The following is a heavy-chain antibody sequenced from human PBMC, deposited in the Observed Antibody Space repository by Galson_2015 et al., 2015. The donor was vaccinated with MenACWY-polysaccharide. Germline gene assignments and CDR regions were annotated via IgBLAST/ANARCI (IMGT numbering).Heavy chain of an antibody. CDR1: GLTFSNWW. V-gene: IGHV3-7*01. CDR2: IKKDGSEK. D-gene: IGHD7-27*01. CDR3: TRGHLGLGL. J-gene: IGHJ6*02. Sequence: SLRLSCAASGLTFSNWWMTWVRQAPGKGLEWVASIKKDGSEKYYVDSVKGRFTISRDNAKDSLYLQMNSLSAEDTAVNFCTRGHLGLGLWGQGTTVTVSS.